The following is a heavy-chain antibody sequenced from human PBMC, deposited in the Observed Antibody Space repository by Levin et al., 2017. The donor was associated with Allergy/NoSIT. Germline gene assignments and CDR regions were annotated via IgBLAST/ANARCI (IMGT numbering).Heavy chain of an antibody. CDR1: GSTFSSYA. D-gene: IGHD3-22*01. CDR3: AISFYYDSSGYFWGVWYFQH. CDR2: MSGSGGNT. Sequence: GGSLRLSCVASGSTFSSYAMNWVRQAPGKGLEWVSGMSGSGGNTFYADSVKGRFTISRDNSKNTLYLQMNSLRAEDTAAYYCAISFYYDSSGYFWGVWYFQHWGQGTLVTVSS. V-gene: IGHV3-23*01. J-gene: IGHJ1*01.